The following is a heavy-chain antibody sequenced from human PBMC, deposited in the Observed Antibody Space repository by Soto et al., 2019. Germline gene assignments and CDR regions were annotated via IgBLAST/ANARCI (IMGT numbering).Heavy chain of an antibody. Sequence: QVQLVESGGGVVQPGRSLSLACAASGFTFSSYGMHWVRQAPGKGLEWVAGISYDGSNKYYADSVKGRFTITRDNSKNTLYLQMNSLRAEDTAVYYCAKDPIVGATYEGFFQHWGQGTLVTVSS. V-gene: IGHV3-30*18. D-gene: IGHD1-26*01. J-gene: IGHJ1*01. CDR2: ISYDGSNK. CDR1: GFTFSSYG. CDR3: AKDPIVGATYEGFFQH.